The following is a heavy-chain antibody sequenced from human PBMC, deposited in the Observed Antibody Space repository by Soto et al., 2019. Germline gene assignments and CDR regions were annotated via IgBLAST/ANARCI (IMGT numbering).Heavy chain of an antibody. J-gene: IGHJ4*02. CDR3: AKDCGSTSCYTDY. V-gene: IGHV3-23*01. CDR1: GFTFSSYA. Sequence: EVQLLESGGGLVQPGGSLRLSCAASGFTFSSYAMSWVRQAPGKGLEWVSAISGSGGSTYYTDSVKGRFTISIDNSKNTLYLQMNSLRAEDTAVYYCAKDCGSTSCYTDYWGQGTLVTVSS. CDR2: ISGSGGST. D-gene: IGHD2-2*02.